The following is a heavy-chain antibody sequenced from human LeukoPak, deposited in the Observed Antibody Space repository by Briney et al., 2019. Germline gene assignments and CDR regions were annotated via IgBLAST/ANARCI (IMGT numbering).Heavy chain of an antibody. V-gene: IGHV4-39*07. CDR3: ARAYSSSSVLYYYYYYGMDV. CDR2: IYYSGST. J-gene: IGHJ6*02. D-gene: IGHD6-6*01. Sequence: SETLSLTCTVSGGSISGSSYFWGWIRQPPGKGLEWIGSIYYSGSTNYNPSLKSRVTISVDTSKNQFSLKLSSVTAADTAVYYCARAYSSSSVLYYYYYYGMDVWGQGTTVTVSS. CDR1: GGSISGSSYF.